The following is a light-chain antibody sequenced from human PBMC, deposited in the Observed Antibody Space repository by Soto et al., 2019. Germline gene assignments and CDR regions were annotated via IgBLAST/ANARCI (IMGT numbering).Light chain of an antibody. J-gene: IGKJ2*01. V-gene: IGKV3-20*01. CDR3: QQYERPPFA. Sequence: EIVLTQSPGTLSLFPGARATLSCRASQRLFNSYLAWSQQKPGQAPRLLIYDASSRAAGVPDRVTGGGSGTDFTLPISGLEPEDFALYYCQQYERPPFAFGQGTKLEIK. CDR2: DAS. CDR1: QRLFNSY.